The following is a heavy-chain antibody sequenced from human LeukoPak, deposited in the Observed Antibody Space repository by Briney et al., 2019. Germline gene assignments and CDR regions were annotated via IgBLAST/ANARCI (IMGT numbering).Heavy chain of an antibody. CDR2: ISYDGSNK. V-gene: IGHV3-30-3*01. CDR3: ARDSSD. D-gene: IGHD6-6*01. Sequence: PGGSLRLSCAASGFTFSSYAMHWVRQAPGKGLEWVAVISYDGSNKYYADSVKGRFTISRDNSKNTLYLQMNSLRAEDTAVYYCARDSSDWGQGTPVTVSS. J-gene: IGHJ4*02. CDR1: GFTFSSYA.